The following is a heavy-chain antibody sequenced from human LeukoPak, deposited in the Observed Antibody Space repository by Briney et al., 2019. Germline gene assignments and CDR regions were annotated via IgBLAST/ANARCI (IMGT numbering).Heavy chain of an antibody. Sequence: GGCLRLSCAASGFTFSSYTMHWVRQAPGKGLEWVSYITSSSGIISYADSVKGRFTISRDNAKNTLYLQMHSLRAEDTAVYSCARGWFGPDSCGQGTLVTVSS. CDR2: ITSSSGII. D-gene: IGHD3-10*01. CDR1: GFTFSSYT. V-gene: IGHV3-48*04. J-gene: IGHJ5*01. CDR3: ARGWFGPDS.